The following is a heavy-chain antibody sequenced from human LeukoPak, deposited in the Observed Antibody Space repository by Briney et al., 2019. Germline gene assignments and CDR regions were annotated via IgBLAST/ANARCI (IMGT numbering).Heavy chain of an antibody. Sequence: KPSETLSFTCAVYGGSFSPYYWSWIRQPPGKGLEWIGEINHSGSTNYNPSLKSRVTISVDTSKNQFSLRLSSVTAADTAVYYCARGGFYFRGDCYVNYCGQGTLVTVSS. J-gene: IGHJ4*02. V-gene: IGHV4-34*01. CDR2: INHSGST. CDR1: GGSFSPYY. D-gene: IGHD2-21*02. CDR3: ARGGFYFRGDCYVNY.